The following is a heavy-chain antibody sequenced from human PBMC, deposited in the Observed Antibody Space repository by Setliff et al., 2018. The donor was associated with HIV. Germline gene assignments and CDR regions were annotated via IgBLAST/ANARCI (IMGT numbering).Heavy chain of an antibody. CDR3: ARDTNPAGSPGYEYARRGAFDL. D-gene: IGHD5-12*01. CDR2: INYRGVT. J-gene: IGHJ3*01. Sequence: SETLSLTCTVSGGSISTYYWNWIRQSPGTGLEWIGDINYRGVTYYNPSLKSRVTFSLDTSKNQFSLTLTSVTAADTAVYYCARDTNPAGSPGYEYARRGAFDLWGPGTPVTVSS. CDR1: GGSISTYY. V-gene: IGHV4-59*01.